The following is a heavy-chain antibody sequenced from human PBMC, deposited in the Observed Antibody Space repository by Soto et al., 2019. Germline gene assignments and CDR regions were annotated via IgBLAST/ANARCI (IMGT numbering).Heavy chain of an antibody. CDR2: IIPIFGTA. J-gene: IGHJ3*02. Sequence: SVKVCCKASGGTFSSYAISWVRQAPGQGLEWMGGIIPIFGTANYAQKFQGRVTITADESTSTAYMELSSLRSEDTAVYYCARPLRLDYYDSSGDGAFDIWGQGTMVTVSS. V-gene: IGHV1-69*13. CDR1: GGTFSSYA. D-gene: IGHD3-22*01. CDR3: ARPLRLDYYDSSGDGAFDI.